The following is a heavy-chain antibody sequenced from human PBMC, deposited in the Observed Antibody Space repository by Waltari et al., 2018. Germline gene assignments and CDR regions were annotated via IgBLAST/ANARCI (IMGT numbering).Heavy chain of an antibody. CDR3: AREGGSYYDYYYYYYMDV. D-gene: IGHD1-26*01. CDR1: GFTFSSYS. Sequence: EVQLVESGGGLVQPGGSLRLSCAASGFTFSSYSMNWVRQAPGKGLEWVSYISSSSSTIYYADSVKGRFTISRDNAKNSLYLQMNSLRAEDTAVYYCAREGGSYYDYYYYYYMDVWGKGTTVTVSS. CDR2: ISSSSSTI. J-gene: IGHJ6*03. V-gene: IGHV3-48*04.